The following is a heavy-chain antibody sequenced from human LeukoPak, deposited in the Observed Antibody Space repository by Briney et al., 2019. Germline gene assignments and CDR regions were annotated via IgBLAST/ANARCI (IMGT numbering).Heavy chain of an antibody. J-gene: IGHJ4*02. Sequence: SGTLSLTCAVSGGSISSSNWWTWVRQPPGKGLEWIGEIYHTGIINYNPSLKSRVTISVDKSMSQFSLGLTSVTAADTAVYFCARGGGSHYEIDYWGQGTLVTVSS. CDR2: IYHTGII. V-gene: IGHV4-4*02. D-gene: IGHD3-10*01. CDR1: GGSISSSNW. CDR3: ARGGGSHYEIDY.